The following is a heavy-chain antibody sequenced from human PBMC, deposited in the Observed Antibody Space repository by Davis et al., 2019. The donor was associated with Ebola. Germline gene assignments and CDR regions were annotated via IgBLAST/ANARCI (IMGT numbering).Heavy chain of an antibody. CDR2: INDIGGNP. D-gene: IGHD3-16*01. J-gene: IGHJ3*01. CDR1: GFTFSSYA. V-gene: IGHV3-23*01. Sequence: GESLKISCEVSGFTFSSYAMSWVRQAPGKGLQWVSGINDIGGNPQHADSVKGRFTISRDNSKNMWFLQINSLRVEDTAVYYCAREMRGLGALDLWGQGTMVAVSS. CDR3: AREMRGLGALDL.